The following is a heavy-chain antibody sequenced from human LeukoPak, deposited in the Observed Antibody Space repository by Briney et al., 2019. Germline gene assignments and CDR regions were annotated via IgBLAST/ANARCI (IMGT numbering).Heavy chain of an antibody. V-gene: IGHV4-39*01. CDR2: IYYSRST. J-gene: IGHJ4*02. CDR3: ARRGDGYNSDY. D-gene: IGHD5-24*01. Sequence: PSETLSLTCTVSGGSISSSSYYWGWIRQPPGKGLEWIGSIYYSRSTYYNPSLKSRVTISVDTSKNQLSLKLSSVTAADTAVYYCARRGDGYNSDYWGQGTLVTVSS. CDR1: GGSISSSSYY.